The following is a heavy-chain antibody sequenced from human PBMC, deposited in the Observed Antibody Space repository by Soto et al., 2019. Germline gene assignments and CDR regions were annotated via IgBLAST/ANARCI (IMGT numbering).Heavy chain of an antibody. V-gene: IGHV3-21*01. CDR1: GFTFSSYS. CDR3: ARDRNDSRDYYYYGMDV. CDR2: ISSSSTYI. J-gene: IGHJ6*02. D-gene: IGHD2-15*01. Sequence: DVQLVESGGGLVKPGGSLRLSCAASGFTFSSYSMNWVRQAPGKGLEWVSSISSSSTYIYPADSLKGRFTISRDNAKNSRYLQMNSLRAEDTAVYYCARDRNDSRDYYYYGMDVWGQGTTVTVSS.